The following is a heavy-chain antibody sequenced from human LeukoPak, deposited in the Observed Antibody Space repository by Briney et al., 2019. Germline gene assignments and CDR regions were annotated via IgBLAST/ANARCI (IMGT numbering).Heavy chain of an antibody. Sequence: GGSLRLSCAASGFTFRSYSMNWVRQAPGKGLEWVSSISSSSSYIYCADSAKGRFTISRDNAKNSLYLQMNSLRVDDTAVYYCARSGYGDYDYWGQGTRVTVSS. J-gene: IGHJ4*02. CDR3: ARSGYGDYDY. CDR2: ISSSSSYI. V-gene: IGHV3-21*04. D-gene: IGHD4-17*01. CDR1: GFTFRSYS.